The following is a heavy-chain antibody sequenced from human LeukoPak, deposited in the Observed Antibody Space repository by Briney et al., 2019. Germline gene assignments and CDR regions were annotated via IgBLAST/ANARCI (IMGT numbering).Heavy chain of an antibody. V-gene: IGHV5-51*01. CDR3: ARHRYSSSRTNWFDP. Sequence: GESLKISCKGSGYSFTSYWIGWVRQMPGKGLEWMGIIYPGDSDTRFSPSFQGQVTISADKSISTAYLQWSSLKASDTAMYYCARHRYSSSRTNWFDPWGQGTLVTVSS. J-gene: IGHJ5*02. CDR2: IYPGDSDT. D-gene: IGHD6-13*01. CDR1: GYSFTSYW.